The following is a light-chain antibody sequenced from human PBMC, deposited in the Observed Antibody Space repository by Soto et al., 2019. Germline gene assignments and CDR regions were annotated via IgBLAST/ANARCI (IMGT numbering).Light chain of an antibody. Sequence: EIVXTQSPATXXLSPGERATXXXXASQXVSXYLAWYQQKPGQAPRLLIYDASNRATGIPARFSGSGSGTDFTLTISSLEPEDFAVYYCQQRSNWPWTFGQGTKVEIK. CDR3: QQRSNWPWT. V-gene: IGKV3-11*01. CDR1: QXVSXY. J-gene: IGKJ1*01. CDR2: DAS.